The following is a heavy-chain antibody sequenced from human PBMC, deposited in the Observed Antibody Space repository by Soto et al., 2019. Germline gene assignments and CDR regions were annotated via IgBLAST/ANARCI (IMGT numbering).Heavy chain of an antibody. V-gene: IGHV3-33*01. D-gene: IGHD6-13*01. Sequence: GGSLRLSCAASGFTFSSYGMHWVRQAPGKGLEWVAVIWYDGSNKYYADSVKGRFTISRDNSKNTLYLQMNSLRAEDTAVYYCARDLAAAGMHYYYYGMDVWGQGTTVTVSS. CDR3: ARDLAAAGMHYYYYGMDV. J-gene: IGHJ6*02. CDR1: GFTFSSYG. CDR2: IWYDGSNK.